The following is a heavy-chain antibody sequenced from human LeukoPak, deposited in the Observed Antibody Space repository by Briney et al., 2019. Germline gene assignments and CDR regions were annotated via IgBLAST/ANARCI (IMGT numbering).Heavy chain of an antibody. J-gene: IGHJ4*02. CDR1: GGSISSGGYY. CDR3: ATSPRGGSGSYWTPYYFDY. CDR2: IYTSGST. Sequence: SQTLSLTCAVSGGSISSGGYYWSWIRQPAGKGLEWIGRIYTSGSTNYNPSLKSRVTMSVDTSKNQFSLKLSSVTAADTAVYYCATSPRGGSGSYWTPYYFDYWGQGTLVTVSS. D-gene: IGHD3-10*01. V-gene: IGHV4-61*02.